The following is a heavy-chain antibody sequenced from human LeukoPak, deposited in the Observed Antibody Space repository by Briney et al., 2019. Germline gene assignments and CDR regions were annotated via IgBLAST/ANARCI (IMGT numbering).Heavy chain of an antibody. V-gene: IGHV1-18*01. J-gene: IGHJ4*02. CDR1: GYTFTSYG. Sequence: ASVKVSCKASGYTFTSYGISWVRQAPGQGLEWMGWIGAYNGNTNYAQKLQGRVTMTTDTSTSTAYMELRSLRSDDTAVYYCARDRTSTDFYYDSGGLYYFDYWGQGTLVTVSS. CDR2: IGAYNGNT. CDR3: ARDRTSTDFYYDSGGLYYFDY. D-gene: IGHD3-22*01.